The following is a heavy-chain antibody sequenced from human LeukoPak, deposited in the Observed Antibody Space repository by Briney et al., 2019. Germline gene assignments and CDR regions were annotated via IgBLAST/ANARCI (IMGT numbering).Heavy chain of an antibody. J-gene: IGHJ4*02. CDR2: IYHSGST. CDR1: GGSISSYY. V-gene: IGHV4-4*02. CDR3: ARFTDTALDY. D-gene: IGHD5-18*01. Sequence: SETLSLTCTVSGGSISSYYWSWVRQPPGKGLEWIGEIYHSGSTNYNPSLKSRVTISVDKSKNQFSLKLSSVTAADTAVYYCARFTDTALDYWGQGTLVTVSS.